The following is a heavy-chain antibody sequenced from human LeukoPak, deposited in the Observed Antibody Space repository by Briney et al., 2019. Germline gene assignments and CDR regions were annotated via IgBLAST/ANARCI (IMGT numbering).Heavy chain of an antibody. CDR3: ARNHSSGWYSDYFDY. CDR1: GFTFSSYG. J-gene: IGHJ4*02. CDR2: IWYDGSNK. Sequence: GGSLRLSCAASGFTFSSYGMHWVRQAPGKGLEWVAVIWYDGSNKYYADSVKGRFTISRDNSKNTLYLQMNSLRAEDTAVYYCARNHSSGWYSDYFDYWGQGTLVTVSS. D-gene: IGHD6-19*01. V-gene: IGHV3-33*01.